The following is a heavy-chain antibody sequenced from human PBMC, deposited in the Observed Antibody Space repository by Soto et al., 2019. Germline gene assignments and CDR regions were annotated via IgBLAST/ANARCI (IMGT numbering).Heavy chain of an antibody. CDR1: GGTFSRHA. J-gene: IGHJ4*02. CDR2: IIPIFGTA. V-gene: IGHV1-69*01. Sequence: QVQLVQSGAEVRKPGSSVKVSCKASGGTFSRHAISWVRQAPGQGLEWMGGIIPIFGTANHAQKFQGRVTIMADETTSTVYMELSSLRSEDTAMCYCVRGWGYDSKHYYYAYWGQGTLVIVSS. D-gene: IGHD3-22*01. CDR3: VRGWGYDSKHYYYAY.